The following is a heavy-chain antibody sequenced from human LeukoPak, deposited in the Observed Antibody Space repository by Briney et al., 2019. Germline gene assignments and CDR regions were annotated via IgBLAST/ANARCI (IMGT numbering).Heavy chain of an antibody. CDR1: GGSISSGGYY. Sequence: SETLSLTCTVSGGSISSGGYYWSWIRQHPGKGLEWIGYIYYSGSTYYNPSPKSRVTISVDTSKNQFSLKLSSVTAADTAVYYCAGGWKSCSSTSCYRAFDPWGQGTLVTVSS. J-gene: IGHJ5*02. CDR3: AGGWKSCSSTSCYRAFDP. V-gene: IGHV4-31*03. CDR2: IYYSGST. D-gene: IGHD2-2*02.